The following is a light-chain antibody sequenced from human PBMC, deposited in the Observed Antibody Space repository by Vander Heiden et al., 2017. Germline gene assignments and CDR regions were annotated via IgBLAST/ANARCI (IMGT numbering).Light chain of an antibody. CDR1: ESVSNW. Sequence: DIVLTQTPATLPLSPAERATLSCRASESVSNWLAWYQQRPGQPPRLLVFAASHRATGIPARFSGSGSGTDFTLTISSLDPEDFAVYYCQLRDNWPYFFGGGTKLEV. J-gene: IGKJ4*01. CDR3: QLRDNWPYF. CDR2: AAS. V-gene: IGKV3-11*01.